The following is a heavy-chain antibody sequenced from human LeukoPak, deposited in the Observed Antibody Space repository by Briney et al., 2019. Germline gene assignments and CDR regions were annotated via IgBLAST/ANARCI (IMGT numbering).Heavy chain of an antibody. V-gene: IGHV3-7*01. CDR1: GFTFSSYW. Sequence: PGGSLRLSCAASGFTFSSYWMSWVRQAPGKGLEWVANIKQDGSEKYYVDSVKGRFTISRDNAKNSLYLQMNSLRAEDTAVYYCARLPASARVRWAYYFDYWGQGTLVTVSS. CDR2: IKQDGSEK. D-gene: IGHD4-23*01. J-gene: IGHJ4*02. CDR3: ARLPASARVRWAYYFDY.